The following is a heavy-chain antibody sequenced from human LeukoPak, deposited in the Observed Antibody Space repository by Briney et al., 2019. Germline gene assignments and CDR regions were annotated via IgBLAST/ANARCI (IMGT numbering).Heavy chain of an antibody. J-gene: IGHJ4*02. CDR2: IKQDGSEK. Sequence: PGGSLRLSCAASGFTFSTHWMTWVRQSPGKGLEWVANIKQDGSEKYYVDSVKGGFTISRDNANNSLYLQMNSLRGEDTAVYYCARERLTVETAGSIDYWGQGTLVTVSS. D-gene: IGHD3-10*01. CDR1: GFTFSTHW. CDR3: ARERLTVETAGSIDY. V-gene: IGHV3-7*01.